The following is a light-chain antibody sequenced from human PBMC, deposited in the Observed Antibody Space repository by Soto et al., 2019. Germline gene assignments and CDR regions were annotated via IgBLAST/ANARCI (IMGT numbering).Light chain of an antibody. CDR1: QSIINY. V-gene: IGKV1-39*01. Sequence: DIQMTQYPSSLSASVGDRVTITCRASQSIINYLNWYQQKPGKAPKVLIYAASSLQSGVPSRFSGSGSGTDFTLTISSLQPYDFATYSCQQSYNIPKTFGQGPNVEIK. CDR3: QQSYNIPKT. J-gene: IGKJ1*01. CDR2: AAS.